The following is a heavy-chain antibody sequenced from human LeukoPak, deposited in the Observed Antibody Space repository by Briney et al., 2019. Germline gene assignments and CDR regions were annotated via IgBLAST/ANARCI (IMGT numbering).Heavy chain of an antibody. CDR3: AKSRGYYYEKSGPADY. V-gene: IGHV3-33*06. J-gene: IGHJ4*02. CDR1: GFSFSSYG. Sequence: PGGSLRLSCAGSGFSFSSYGMHWVRQAPGKGLEWVAVIWYDGSIKYYGDSVKGRFTISRDNSKNTLYLQMNSLSAEDTAVYYCAKSRGYYYEKSGPADYWGQGTLVTVSS. D-gene: IGHD3-22*01. CDR2: IWYDGSIK.